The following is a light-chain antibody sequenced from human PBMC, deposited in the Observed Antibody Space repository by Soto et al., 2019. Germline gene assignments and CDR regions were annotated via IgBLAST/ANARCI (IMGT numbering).Light chain of an antibody. J-gene: IGLJ1*01. V-gene: IGLV1-44*01. CDR1: SSNIGINT. CDR2: TDN. Sequence: QSVLTQPPSASGTPGQRVTISCSGGSSNIGINTVNWYQQLPGTAPKVLIYTDNERPSGVPDRFSGSKSGTSASLAINGLQSGDEADYFCSSFTGPTTLDVFGTGTKLTVL. CDR3: SSFTGPTTLDV.